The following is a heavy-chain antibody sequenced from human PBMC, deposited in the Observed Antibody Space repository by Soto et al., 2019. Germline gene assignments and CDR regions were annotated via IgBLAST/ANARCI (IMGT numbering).Heavy chain of an antibody. V-gene: IGHV5-51*01. D-gene: IGHD3-9*01. J-gene: IGHJ3*02. CDR3: ARQDYDILTGPDAFDI. CDR1: GYRFTSYW. CDR2: IYPGDFDT. Sequence: GESLKISCKGSGYRFTSYWIAWVRQLPGKGLEFMGIIYPGDFDTRYNPSFQGQVTISADKSISTAYLQWSSLKASDTAMYYCARQDYDILTGPDAFDIWGQGTMVTVSS.